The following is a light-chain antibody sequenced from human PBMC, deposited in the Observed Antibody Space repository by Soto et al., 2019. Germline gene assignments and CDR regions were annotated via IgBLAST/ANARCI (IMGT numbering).Light chain of an antibody. V-gene: IGLV2-8*01. CDR2: EVN. CDR3: SSYAGANNVI. Sequence: QSVLTQPPSASGSPGQSVSISCTGTSSDVGGDKYVSWYQQLPGKAPRLIIYEVNKRPSGVPDRFSGSKSGNTASLTVSGLQAEDEADYYCSSYAGANNVIFGGGTKLTVL. J-gene: IGLJ2*01. CDR1: SSDVGGDKY.